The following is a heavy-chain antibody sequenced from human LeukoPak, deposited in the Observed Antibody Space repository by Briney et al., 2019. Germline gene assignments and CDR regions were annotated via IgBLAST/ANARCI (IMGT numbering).Heavy chain of an antibody. Sequence: PGGSLRLSCAASGFTFSSYWMSWVRQAPGKGLEWVANIKQDGSEKYYVDSVKGRFTISRDNAKNSLYLQMNSLGAEDTAVYYCAREPYGDYFDYWGQGTLVTVSS. V-gene: IGHV3-7*03. CDR2: IKQDGSEK. CDR3: AREPYGDYFDY. CDR1: GFTFSSYW. J-gene: IGHJ4*02. D-gene: IGHD4-17*01.